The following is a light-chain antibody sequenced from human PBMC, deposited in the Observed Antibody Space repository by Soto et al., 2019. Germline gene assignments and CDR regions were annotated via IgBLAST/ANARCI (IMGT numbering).Light chain of an antibody. J-gene: IGLJ2*01. CDR2: DVS. CDR3: SSYTSSSTLYVV. V-gene: IGLV2-14*01. Sequence: QSALTQPASVSGSRGQSITISCTGTSSDVGGYNYVSWYQQHPGKAPKLMIYDVSNRPSGVSNRFSGSKSGNTASLTISGLQAEDEADYYCSSYTSSSTLYVVFGGGTQLTVL. CDR1: SSDVGGYNY.